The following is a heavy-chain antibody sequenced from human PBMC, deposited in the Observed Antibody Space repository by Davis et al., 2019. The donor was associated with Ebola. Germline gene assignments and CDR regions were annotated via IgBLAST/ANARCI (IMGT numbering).Heavy chain of an antibody. Sequence: GESLKISCAASGFTFSSYSMHWVRQAPGQGLVWVPHINSDGNSTSYADSVKGRFTISRDNAKNTLYLQMNSLRAEDTAVYYCARVLAVAYFDYWGQGTLVTVSS. CDR3: ARVLAVAYFDY. V-gene: IGHV3-74*01. J-gene: IGHJ4*02. D-gene: IGHD6-19*01. CDR2: INSDGNST. CDR1: GFTFSSYS.